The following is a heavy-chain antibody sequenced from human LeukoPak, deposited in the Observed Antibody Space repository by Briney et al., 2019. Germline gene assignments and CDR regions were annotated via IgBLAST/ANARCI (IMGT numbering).Heavy chain of an antibody. Sequence: SETLSLTCTVSGGSISGYYWSWIRQPPGKGLEWIGYIYYSGSTNYNPSLKSRVTISVDTSKNQFSLKLSSVTAADTAVYYCARVRVGGTFYYFDYWGQGTLVTVSS. CDR2: IYYSGST. CDR3: ARVRVGGTFYYFDY. D-gene: IGHD2/OR15-2a*01. J-gene: IGHJ4*02. V-gene: IGHV4-59*01. CDR1: GGSISGYY.